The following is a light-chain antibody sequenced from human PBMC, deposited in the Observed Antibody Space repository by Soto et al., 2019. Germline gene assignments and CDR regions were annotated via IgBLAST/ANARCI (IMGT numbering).Light chain of an antibody. CDR2: AAS. J-gene: IGKJ5*01. Sequence: DIQMTQSPSSLSASVGDRVTITCRASQDIGIHLGWYQQKPRKAPKRLIYAASSLESGVPSRFIGSGSGTEFTLTISSLQPEDFATYYCLQHKSFPFTFGQGTRLDIK. CDR1: QDIGIH. CDR3: LQHKSFPFT. V-gene: IGKV1-17*01.